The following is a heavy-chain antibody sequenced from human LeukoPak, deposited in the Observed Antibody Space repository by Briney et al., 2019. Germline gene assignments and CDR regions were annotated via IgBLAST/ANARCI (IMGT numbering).Heavy chain of an antibody. CDR1: GFTVSSNY. CDR3: ARDVLTGVFDY. D-gene: IGHD3-9*01. J-gene: IGHJ4*02. Sequence: GGSLRLSCAASGFTVSSNYMSWVRQAPGKGLEWVSVIYSGGSTFYADSVKGRFTISRDNSKNTLYLQMNSLRAEDTAVYYCARDVLTGVFDYWGQGTLVTVSS. V-gene: IGHV3-53*01. CDR2: IYSGGST.